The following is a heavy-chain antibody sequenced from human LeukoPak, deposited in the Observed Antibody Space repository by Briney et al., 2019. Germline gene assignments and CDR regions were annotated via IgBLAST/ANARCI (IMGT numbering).Heavy chain of an antibody. CDR2: ISYDGSNK. V-gene: IGHV3-30-3*01. J-gene: IGHJ4*02. D-gene: IGHD3-10*01. Sequence: SGGSLRLSCAASGFTFSSYAMHWVRQAPGKGLEWVAVISYDGSNKYYADSVKGRFTISRDNSKNTLYLQMNSLRAEDTAVYYCAREFGYWGQGTLVTVSS. CDR3: AREFGY. CDR1: GFTFSSYA.